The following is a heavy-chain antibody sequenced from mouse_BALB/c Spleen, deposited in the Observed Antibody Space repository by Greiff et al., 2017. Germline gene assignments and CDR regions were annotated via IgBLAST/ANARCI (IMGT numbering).Heavy chain of an antibody. J-gene: IGHJ3*01. CDR3: ASETGFAY. Sequence: EVQLQQSGPGLVKPSQSLSLTCTVTGYSITSDYAWNWIRQFPGNKLEWMGYISYSGSTSYNPSLKSRISITRDTSKNQFFLQLNSVTTEDTATYYCASETGFAYWGQGTLVTVSA. CDR1: GYSITSDYA. CDR2: ISYSGST. V-gene: IGHV3-2*02.